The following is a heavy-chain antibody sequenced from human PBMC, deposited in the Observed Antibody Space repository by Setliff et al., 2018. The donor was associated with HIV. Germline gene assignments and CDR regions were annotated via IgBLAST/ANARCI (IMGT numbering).Heavy chain of an antibody. CDR2: ISGYGNR. D-gene: IGHD3-10*01. CDR1: GYTFNNYG. V-gene: IGHV1-18*01. J-gene: IGHJ3*02. CDR3: ASGRGIYGSGALEAYDI. Sequence: ASVKVSCKASGYTFNNYGVRWVRQAPGQGLEWMGWISGYGNRKYAQKFEGRLTVTTDTSTSTAYMELRILRSDDTAVYFCASGRGIYGSGALEAYDIWGKGTMVTVSS.